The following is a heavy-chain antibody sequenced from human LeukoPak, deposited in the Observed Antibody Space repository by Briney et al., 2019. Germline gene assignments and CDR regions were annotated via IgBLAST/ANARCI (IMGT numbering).Heavy chain of an antibody. CDR3: ARGGDSSNWYPGYFDY. J-gene: IGHJ4*02. V-gene: IGHV3-33*08. CDR2: IWYGGSNK. D-gene: IGHD6-13*01. Sequence: GGSLRLSCATSGFTFSSYGFHWVRQAPGKGLEWVALIWYGGSNKYYADSVKGRFTISRDNGKNTLYLQMNSLRAEDTAVYYCARGGDSSNWYPGYFDYWGQGALVTVSS. CDR1: GFTFSSYG.